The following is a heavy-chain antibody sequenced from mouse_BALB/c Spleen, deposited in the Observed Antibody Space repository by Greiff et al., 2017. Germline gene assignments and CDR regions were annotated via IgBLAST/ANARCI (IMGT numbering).Heavy chain of an antibody. D-gene: IGHD2-1*01. V-gene: IGHV5-6-4*01. Sequence: DVKLVESGGGLVKPGGSLKLSCAASGFTFSSYTMSWVRQTPEKRLEWVATISSGGSYTYYPDSVKGRFTISRDNAKNTLYLQMSSLKSEDTAMYYCTREDGNYDYYFDYWGQGTTLTVSS. CDR2: ISSGGSYT. CDR3: TREDGNYDYYFDY. J-gene: IGHJ2*01. CDR1: GFTFSSYT.